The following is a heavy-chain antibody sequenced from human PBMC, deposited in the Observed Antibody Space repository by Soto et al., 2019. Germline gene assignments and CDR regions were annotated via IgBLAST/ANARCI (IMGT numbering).Heavy chain of an antibody. CDR1: GFTFSSYD. CDR3: AASSSTSPQGMDV. J-gene: IGHJ6*02. V-gene: IGHV3-13*04. D-gene: IGHD2-2*01. Sequence: PGGSLRLSCAASGFTFSSYDRHWVRQATGKGLEWVSGIGTAGDTYYPGSVKGRFTISRENAKNSLYLQMNSLRAGDTAVYYCAASSSTSPQGMDVWGQGTTVTVSS. CDR2: IGTAGDT.